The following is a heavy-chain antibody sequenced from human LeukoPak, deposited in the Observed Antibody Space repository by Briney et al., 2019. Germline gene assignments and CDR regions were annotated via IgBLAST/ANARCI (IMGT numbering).Heavy chain of an antibody. D-gene: IGHD3-3*01. Sequence: ASVKVSCKVSGYTLTELSMHWVRQAPGKGLEWMGGIDPEDGETIYAQKFQGRVTMTGDTSTNTAYMELSSLRSEDTAVYYCATDDYDLRRGPFDPWGQGTLVTVSS. CDR3: ATDDYDLRRGPFDP. J-gene: IGHJ5*02. CDR1: GYTLTELS. CDR2: IDPEDGET. V-gene: IGHV1-24*01.